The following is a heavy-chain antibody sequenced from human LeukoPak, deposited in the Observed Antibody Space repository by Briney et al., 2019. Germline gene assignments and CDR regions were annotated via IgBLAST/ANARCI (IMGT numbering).Heavy chain of an antibody. CDR2: ISDSGGST. CDR1: GFTFSSCA. CDR3: AKQDPYTSGWYP. J-gene: IGHJ5*02. D-gene: IGHD6-19*01. V-gene: IGHV3-23*01. Sequence: PGGSLTLSCAASGFTFSSCAMSWVRQAPGKGLEWVASISDSGGSTHSADAVKGRFTISRDNYKNTLWLQMNNLRADDTAVYYCAKQDPYTSGWYPWGQGTLVTASS.